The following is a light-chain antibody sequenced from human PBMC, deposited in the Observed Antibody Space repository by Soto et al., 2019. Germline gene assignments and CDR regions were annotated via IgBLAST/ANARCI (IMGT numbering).Light chain of an antibody. J-gene: IGLJ1*01. Sequence: QAVVTQPASVSGSPGQSSTISCTGTNNDVGGYNYVSWYQQHPGKAPKPLIYGVSDRPSGVSDRFSGSKSGNAASLTISRRQAEYEADYYCCSYARDSSYVFGTGTKLTVL. CDR3: CSYARDSSYV. V-gene: IGLV2-14*03. CDR1: NNDVGGYNY. CDR2: GVS.